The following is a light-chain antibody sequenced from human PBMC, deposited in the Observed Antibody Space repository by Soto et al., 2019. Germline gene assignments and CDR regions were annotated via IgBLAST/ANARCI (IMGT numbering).Light chain of an antibody. CDR1: GSIGDY. CDR3: QQYVTSPSIT. Sequence: EIVLTQSPGALSLSPGDRATLSCWASGSIGDYLAWYQQRPGQAPRLLIYAASRRASGTPHRFSGSGSERAFTLAISGLEPADFGVYYCQQYVTSPSITFGQGTRLEIK. J-gene: IGKJ5*01. CDR2: AAS. V-gene: IGKV3-20*01.